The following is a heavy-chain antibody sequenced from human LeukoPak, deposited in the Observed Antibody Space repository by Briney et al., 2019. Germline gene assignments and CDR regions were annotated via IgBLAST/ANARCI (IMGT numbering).Heavy chain of an antibody. D-gene: IGHD6-19*01. J-gene: IGHJ4*02. V-gene: IGHV4-61*01. CDR2: IYYSGST. CDR3: ARGRIAVAGTKNYFDY. Sequence: SETLSLTCAVSGGSFNSGSHYWCWIRQPPGKGLEWIGYIYYSGSTNYNPSLKSRVTISVDTSKNQFSLKLSSVTAADTAVYYCARGRIAVAGTKNYFDYWGQGTLVTVSS. CDR1: GGSFNSGSHY.